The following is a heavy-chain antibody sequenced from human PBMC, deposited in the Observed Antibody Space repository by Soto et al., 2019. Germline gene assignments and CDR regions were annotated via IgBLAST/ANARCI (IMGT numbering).Heavy chain of an antibody. CDR1: GFTFSSYA. CDR3: AKDYLGYKGPYGFDP. J-gene: IGHJ5*02. CDR2: ISGSGGST. V-gene: IGHV3-23*01. D-gene: IGHD5-12*01. Sequence: EVQLLESGGGLVQPGGSLRLSCAASGFTFSSYAMSWVRQAPGKGLEWVSAISGSGGSTYYADSVKGRFTISRDNSKNTLYRQMNSLRAEDTAVYYCAKDYLGYKGPYGFDPWGQGTLVTVSS.